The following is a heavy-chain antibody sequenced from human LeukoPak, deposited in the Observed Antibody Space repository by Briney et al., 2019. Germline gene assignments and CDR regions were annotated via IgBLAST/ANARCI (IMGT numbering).Heavy chain of an antibody. CDR3: ARTGSGGAFDI. CDR2: INHSGST. CDR1: GGSFSDYY. V-gene: IGHV4-34*01. Sequence: SETLSLTCAVYGGSFSDYYWSWIRQSPGKGLQWIGEINHSGSTNYDPSLESRVTISVDTSKNQFSLKLSSVTAADTAVYYCARTGSGGAFDIWGQGTMVTVSS. D-gene: IGHD2-15*01. J-gene: IGHJ3*02.